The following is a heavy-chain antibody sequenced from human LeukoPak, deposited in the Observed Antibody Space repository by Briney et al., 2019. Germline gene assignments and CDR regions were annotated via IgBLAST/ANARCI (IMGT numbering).Heavy chain of an antibody. V-gene: IGHV1-69*05. CDR2: IIPIFGTA. J-gene: IGHJ6*03. D-gene: IGHD2-2*01. CDR3: ARAPVVPAAYYYYYYMDV. CDR1: GGTFSSYA. Sequence: GASVKVSCKASGGTFSSYAISWVRQAPGQGLEWMGGIIPIFGTANYAQKFQGRVTITTDESTSTAYMELSSLRSEDTAVYYCARAPVVPAAYYYYYYMDVWGKGTTVTVPS.